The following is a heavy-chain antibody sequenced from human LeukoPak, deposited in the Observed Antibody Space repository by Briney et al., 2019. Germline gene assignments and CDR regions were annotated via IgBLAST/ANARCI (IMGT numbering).Heavy chain of an antibody. V-gene: IGHV4-30-4*08. CDR3: ARAVGGSSDY. D-gene: IGHD6-6*01. J-gene: IGHJ4*02. CDR2: IYYSGST. Sequence: PSETLSLTCTVSGGSISSGDYDWSWIRQPPGKGLEWIGYIYYSGSTHYKPSHKSRITISVDTSKNQFSLKLSSVTAADTAVYYCARAVGGSSDYWGQGTLVTVSS. CDR1: GGSISSGDYD.